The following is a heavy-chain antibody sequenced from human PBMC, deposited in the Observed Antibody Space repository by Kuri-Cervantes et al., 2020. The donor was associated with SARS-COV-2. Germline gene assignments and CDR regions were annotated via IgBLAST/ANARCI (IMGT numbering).Heavy chain of an antibody. D-gene: IGHD2-2*01. V-gene: IGHV1-3*01. CDR3: ASGYCSSTSCYGDNYYYYYGMGV. CDR2: INAGNGNT. Sequence: ASVKVSCKASGYTFTSYAMHWVRQAPGQRLEWMGWINAGNGNTKYSQKFQGRVTITRDTSASTAYMELSSLRSEDTAVYYCASGYCSSTSCYGDNYYYYYGMGVWGQGTTVTVSS. J-gene: IGHJ6*02. CDR1: GYTFTSYA.